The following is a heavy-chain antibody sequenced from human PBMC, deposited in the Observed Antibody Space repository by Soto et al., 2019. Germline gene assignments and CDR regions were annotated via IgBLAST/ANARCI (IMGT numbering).Heavy chain of an antibody. Sequence: GGSLRLSCAASAFSFDTYTMNWVRQAPGKGLGWVSSISSTGSNIYYADSVKGRFTFSRDNAKNTLSLQMNSLRAEDTAIYYCAKERALIPARRNWYFDLWGRGTLVTGSS. D-gene: IGHD6-6*01. CDR1: AFSFDTYT. CDR3: AKERALIPARRNWYFDL. V-gene: IGHV3-21*04. CDR2: ISSTGSNI. J-gene: IGHJ2*01.